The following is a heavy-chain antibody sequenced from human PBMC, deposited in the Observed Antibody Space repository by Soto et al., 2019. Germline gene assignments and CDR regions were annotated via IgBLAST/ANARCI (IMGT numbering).Heavy chain of an antibody. CDR2: INPNGGST. V-gene: IGHV1-46*01. Sequence: QVQLMQSGAEVKKPGASVRVSCKASGYTFTNYYVHWVRQAPGQGLEWMGFINPNGGSTTYAQKFQGRFTVNTDTSTRTVYMQLSSLRSEYTAVFYWARAAPYDYWGQGTLVTVSA. J-gene: IGHJ4*02. CDR1: GYTFTNYY. CDR3: ARAAPYDY.